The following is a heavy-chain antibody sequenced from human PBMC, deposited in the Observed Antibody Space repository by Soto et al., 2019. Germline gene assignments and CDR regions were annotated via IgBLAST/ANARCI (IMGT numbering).Heavy chain of an antibody. CDR1: GGSTSSYY. V-gene: IGHV4-59*01. J-gene: IGHJ4*02. CDR2: IYYTGST. CDR3: ASTLSGLNY. Sequence: QEQLQESGPGLVKPSETLSLTCTVSGGSTSSYYWSWIRQPPGKGLEWIGYIYYTGSTNYNPSLKSRVTISVDTSKNQFSLNLSSVTAAETAVYYCASTLSGLNYWGQGTLVTVSS.